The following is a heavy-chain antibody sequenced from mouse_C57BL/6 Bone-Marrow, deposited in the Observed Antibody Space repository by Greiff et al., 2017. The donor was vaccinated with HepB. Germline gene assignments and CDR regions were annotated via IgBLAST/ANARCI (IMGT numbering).Heavy chain of an antibody. Sequence: QVQLQQSGAELVRPGASVKLSCKASGYTFTDYYINWAKQRPGQGLEWIARIYPGSGNTYYNEKFKGKATLTAEKSSSTAYMQLSSLTSEDSAVYFCARRSYDGSYAMDYWGQGTSVTVSS. V-gene: IGHV1-76*01. D-gene: IGHD2-3*01. CDR1: GYTFTDYY. CDR2: IYPGSGNT. J-gene: IGHJ4*01. CDR3: ARRSYDGSYAMDY.